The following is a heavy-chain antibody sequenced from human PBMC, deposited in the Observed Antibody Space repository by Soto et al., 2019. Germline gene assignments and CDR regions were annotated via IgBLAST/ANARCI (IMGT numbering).Heavy chain of an antibody. D-gene: IGHD4-17*01. Sequence: GGSLRLSCAASGFTVSSNYMSWVRQAPGKGLEWVSVIYSGGSTYYADSVKGRFTISRHNSKNTLYLQMNSLRAEDTAVYYCARGMTTRNYYYMDVWGKGTTVTV. V-gene: IGHV3-53*04. J-gene: IGHJ6*03. CDR3: ARGMTTRNYYYMDV. CDR2: IYSGGST. CDR1: GFTVSSNY.